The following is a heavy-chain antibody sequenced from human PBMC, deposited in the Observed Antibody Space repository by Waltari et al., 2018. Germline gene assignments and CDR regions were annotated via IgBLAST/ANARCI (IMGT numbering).Heavy chain of an antibody. J-gene: IGHJ4*02. CDR3: ARVGGGAARLFDY. V-gene: IGHV4-39*07. CDR1: GGSISSSSYY. CDR2: IYYSGST. D-gene: IGHD6-6*01. Sequence: QLQLQESGPGLVKPSETLSLTCTVSGGSISSSSYYWGWIRQPPGKGLEWIGSIYYSGSTYYNPSLKRRVTISVDTSKNQFSLNLSSVTAAATAVYYCARVGGGAARLFDYWGQGTLVTVSS.